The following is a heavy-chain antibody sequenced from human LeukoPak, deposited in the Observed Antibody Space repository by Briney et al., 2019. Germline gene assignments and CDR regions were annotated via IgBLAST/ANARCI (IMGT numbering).Heavy chain of an antibody. CDR1: GYSFTSYW. D-gene: IGHD4-23*01. V-gene: IGHV5-51*01. CDR3: ARHRDYGGNPFEVDY. Sequence: GESLKISCKGSGYSFTSYWIGWVRQMPGKGLEWMGIIYPGDSDTRNSPSFQGQVTISADKSISTAYLQWSSLKASDTAMYYCARHRDYGGNPFEVDYWGQGTLVTVSS. CDR2: IYPGDSDT. J-gene: IGHJ4*02.